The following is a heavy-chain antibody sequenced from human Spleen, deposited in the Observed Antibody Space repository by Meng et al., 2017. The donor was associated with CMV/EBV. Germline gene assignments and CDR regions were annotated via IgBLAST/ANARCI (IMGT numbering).Heavy chain of an antibody. V-gene: IGHV4-39*06. CDR1: GAAISSNTYF. CDR2: ISYGGST. D-gene: IGHD3-3*01. CDR3: ARIFPSDYYKYDMDV. J-gene: IGHJ6*02. Sequence: GSLRLSCTVSGAAISSNTYFWDWIRQPPGKGLEWIGSISYGGSTYYNSSPRSRVTISVDTSKSQVTLKLSSVTAADTAVYYCARIFPSDYYKYDMDVWGQGTTVTVSS.